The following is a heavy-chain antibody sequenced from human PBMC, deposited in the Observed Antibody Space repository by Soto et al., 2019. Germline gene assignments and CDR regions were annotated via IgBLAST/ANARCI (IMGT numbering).Heavy chain of an antibody. CDR2: IIPNIGII. CDR1: GGTFSTYT. V-gene: IGHV1-69*02. J-gene: IGHJ4*02. CDR3: AAEYYYGDSDPRGRID. D-gene: IGHD3-10*01. Sequence: ASVKVSCKASGGTFSTYTITWVRQAPGQGLEWMGRIIPNIGIINYAPKFQERVTITWDMSTFTAYMELSSLRSEDTAVYYCAAEYYYGDSDPRGRIDWGQGTLVTVSS.